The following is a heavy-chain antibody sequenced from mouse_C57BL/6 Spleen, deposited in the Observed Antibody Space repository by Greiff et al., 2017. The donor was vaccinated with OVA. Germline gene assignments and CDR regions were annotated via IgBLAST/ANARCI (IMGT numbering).Heavy chain of an antibody. D-gene: IGHD2-4*01. Sequence: VQLQQSGPELVKPGASVKLSRKASFYTFTDYNMHWVKQSHGKSLEWIGYINPNNGGTSYNQKFKGKATLTVNKSSSTAYMELRSLTSEDSAVYYCAREGVYYDYRFAYWGQGTLVTVSA. CDR2: INPNNGGT. CDR3: AREGVYYDYRFAY. CDR1: FYTFTDYN. J-gene: IGHJ3*01. V-gene: IGHV1-22*01.